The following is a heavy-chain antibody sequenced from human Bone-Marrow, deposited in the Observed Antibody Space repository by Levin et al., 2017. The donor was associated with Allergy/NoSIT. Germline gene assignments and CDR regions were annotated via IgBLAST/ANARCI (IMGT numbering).Heavy chain of an antibody. V-gene: IGHV4-59*01. CDR2: IYYSGST. J-gene: IGHJ4*02. CDR1: GGSISSYY. Sequence: PGGSLRLSCTVSGGSISSYYWSWIRQPPGKGLEWIGYIYYSGSTNYNPSLKSRVTISVDTSKNQFSLKLSSVTAADTAVYYCARVYSYGQDYWGQGTLVTVSS. D-gene: IGHD5-18*01. CDR3: ARVYSYGQDY.